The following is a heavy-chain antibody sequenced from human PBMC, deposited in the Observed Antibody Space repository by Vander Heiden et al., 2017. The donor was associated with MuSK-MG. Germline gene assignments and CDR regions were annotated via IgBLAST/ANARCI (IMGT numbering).Heavy chain of an antibody. Sequence: QGRRVESGGGGVQHGRSRRLSWAACGFTVSGYAMHWVRQAPGKGLEWVAVISYDGSNKYYADSVKGRFTISRDNSKNTLYLQMNSLRAEDTAVYYCAREDSSGWYNDAFDIWGQGTMVTVSS. CDR2: ISYDGSNK. CDR3: AREDSSGWYNDAFDI. CDR1: GFTVSGYA. J-gene: IGHJ3*02. V-gene: IGHV3-30-3*01. D-gene: IGHD6-19*01.